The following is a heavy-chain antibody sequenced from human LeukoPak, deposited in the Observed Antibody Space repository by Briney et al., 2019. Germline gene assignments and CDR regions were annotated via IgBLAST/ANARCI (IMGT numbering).Heavy chain of an antibody. CDR3: ARSHSSGWYLGWFDP. CDR2: IHLNGIT. CDR1: GGSMSSYY. Sequence: SETLSLTCSVSGGSMSSYYFNWIRQPPGKGLEWIGSIHLNGITNYNPSLTNRVTISLDTSMDQFSLKLTSLAAADTAVYYCARSHSSGWYLGWFDPWGQGTLVTVSS. J-gene: IGHJ5*01. D-gene: IGHD6-19*01. V-gene: IGHV4-59*13.